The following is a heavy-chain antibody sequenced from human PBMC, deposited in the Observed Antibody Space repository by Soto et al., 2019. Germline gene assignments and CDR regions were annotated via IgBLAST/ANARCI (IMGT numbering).Heavy chain of an antibody. J-gene: IGHJ4*02. CDR1: GYTFTSYA. CDR2: INAGNGNT. D-gene: IGHD3-22*01. Sequence: EASVKVSCKASGYTFTSYAMHWVRQAPGQRLEWMGWINAGNGNTKYSQKFQGRVTITRDTSASTAYMELSSLRSEDTAVYYCARNRQVGYYDSSGYWSYWGQGTLVTVSS. CDR3: ARNRQVGYYDSSGYWSY. V-gene: IGHV1-3*01.